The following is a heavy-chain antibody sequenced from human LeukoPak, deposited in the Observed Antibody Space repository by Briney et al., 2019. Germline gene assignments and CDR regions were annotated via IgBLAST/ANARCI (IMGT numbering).Heavy chain of an antibody. J-gene: IGHJ3*01. CDR2: ISSSSSYK. V-gene: IGHV3-21*01. CDR3: ARDYYDSRGSRSFAFDL. D-gene: IGHD3-22*01. Sequence: GGSLRLSCAASAFTFSGYSMNWVRQAPGKGREWVSFISSSSSYKYYADSVKGRFTISRDNAKNSLFLQMNSLRAEDTAVYYCARDYYDSRGSRSFAFDLWGQGTMVTVSS. CDR1: AFTFSGYS.